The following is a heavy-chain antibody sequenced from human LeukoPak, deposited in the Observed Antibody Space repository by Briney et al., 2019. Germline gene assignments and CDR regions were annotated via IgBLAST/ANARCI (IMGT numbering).Heavy chain of an antibody. D-gene: IGHD2-2*01. J-gene: IGHJ5*02. CDR1: GYTFTGYY. V-gene: IGHV1-2*04. CDR2: INPNSGGT. CDR3: ARSPYCSSTSCYYWFDP. Sequence: ASVKVSCKASGYTFTGYYMHWVRQAPGQGLEWMGWINPNSGGTNYAQKFQGWVTMTRDTSISTAYMELSRLRSDDTAVYHCARSPYCSSTSCYYWFDPWGQGTLVTVSS.